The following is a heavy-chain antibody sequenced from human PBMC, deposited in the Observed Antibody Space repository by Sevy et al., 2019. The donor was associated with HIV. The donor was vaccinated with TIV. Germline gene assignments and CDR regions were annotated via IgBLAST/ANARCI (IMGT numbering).Heavy chain of an antibody. CDR3: ARVPASSGPRGGDY. D-gene: IGHD6-19*01. CDR2: TYYRSKWYN. J-gene: IGHJ4*02. V-gene: IGHV6-1*01. Sequence: SQTLSLTCAISGDSVSSNSAAWNWIRQSPSRGLEWLGRTYYRSKWYNDYAVSVKSRITINPDTSKNQSSLQLNSVTPEDTAVYYCARVPASSGPRGGDYWGQGTLVTVSS. CDR1: GDSVSSNSAA.